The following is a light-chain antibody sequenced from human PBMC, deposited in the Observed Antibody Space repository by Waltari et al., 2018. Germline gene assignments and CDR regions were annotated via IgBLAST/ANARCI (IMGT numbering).Light chain of an antibody. V-gene: IGLV3-21*04. Sequence: SYVLPPPSSVSVAPGKTARTTCGGSNIGSRTVHWHQQKPGQAPVLVFYYDSDRPSGIPERFSGSNSGNTATLTISRVEVGDEADYYCQVWDSSSDHWVFGGGTKLTVL. CDR3: QVWDSSSDHWV. CDR1: NIGSRT. CDR2: YDS. J-gene: IGLJ3*02.